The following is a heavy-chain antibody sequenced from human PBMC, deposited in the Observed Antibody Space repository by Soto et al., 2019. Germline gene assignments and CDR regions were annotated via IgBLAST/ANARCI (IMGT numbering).Heavy chain of an antibody. CDR2: IDPTGSYT. Sequence: GESLKISCKGSVYSFATYWIAWVRQMPGKGLDWMGRIDPTGSYTDYSPSFQGHVPISVDESSNTAYLQWSSLKASDSAMYYCSRLPVLSLVAVWGFGYWGLGTLVTVSS. J-gene: IGHJ4*02. D-gene: IGHD3-16*01. V-gene: IGHV5-10-1*01. CDR1: VYSFATYW. CDR3: SRLPVLSLVAVWGFGY.